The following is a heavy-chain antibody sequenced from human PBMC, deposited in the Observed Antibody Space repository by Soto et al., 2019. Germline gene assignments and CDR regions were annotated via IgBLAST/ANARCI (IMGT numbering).Heavy chain of an antibody. V-gene: IGHV3-23*01. CDR1: GFTFSNSA. Sequence: GGSLRLSCAASGFTFSNSAMSWVRQAPGKGLEWVSSITGSGDYTYYADSVKGRFTISRDNSKNTLYLQMNSLRAEDTAIYYCAKCMGSSWIGVIDNWGQGTLVTVSS. CDR2: ITGSGDYT. D-gene: IGHD6-13*01. CDR3: AKCMGSSWIGVIDN. J-gene: IGHJ4*02.